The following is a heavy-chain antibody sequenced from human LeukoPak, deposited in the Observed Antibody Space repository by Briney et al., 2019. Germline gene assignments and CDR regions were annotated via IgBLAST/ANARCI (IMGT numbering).Heavy chain of an antibody. CDR3: ARRWGWYFDY. CDR2: IYHSGST. Sequence: KPSETLSLTCAVSGYSISSGYYWGWIRQPPGKGLEWVGSIYHSGSTYYNPSLKSRVTISVDTSKNQFSLKLGSVTAADTAVYYCARRWGWYFDYWGQGTLVTVSS. CDR1: GYSISSGYY. J-gene: IGHJ4*02. V-gene: IGHV4-38-2*01. D-gene: IGHD3-16*01.